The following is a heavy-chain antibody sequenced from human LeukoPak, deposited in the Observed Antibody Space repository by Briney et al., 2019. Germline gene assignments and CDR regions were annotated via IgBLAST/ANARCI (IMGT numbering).Heavy chain of an antibody. CDR3: SKSYSSGWYFGNGMDV. J-gene: IGHJ6*02. CDR1: GFTFSSYS. CDR2: ISSSSSYI. Sequence: GGSLRLSCAASGFTFSSYSMNWVRQAPGKGLEWVSSISSSSSYIYYADSVKGRFTISRDNSKNTLSLQMNRLRAEDAAVYYCSKSYSSGWYFGNGMDVWGQGTTVIVSS. V-gene: IGHV3-21*04. D-gene: IGHD6-19*01.